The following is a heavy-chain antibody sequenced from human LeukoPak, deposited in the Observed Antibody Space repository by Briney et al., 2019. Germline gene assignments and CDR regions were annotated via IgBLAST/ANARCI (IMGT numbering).Heavy chain of an antibody. V-gene: IGHV4-34*01. D-gene: IGHD1-14*01. Sequence: SETLSLTCAVYGGSFSDSYWTWIRQRPGKGLEWIGEIHHSGTTNFNPSLQSRVSISVDTAKNQFFLRVASMTAADTALYYCARGRKVSGVRRINWARHENYFFYYIDVWGKGTTVSVSS. CDR2: IHHSGTT. J-gene: IGHJ6*03. CDR1: GGSFSDSY. CDR3: ARGRKVSGVRRINWARHENYFFYYIDV.